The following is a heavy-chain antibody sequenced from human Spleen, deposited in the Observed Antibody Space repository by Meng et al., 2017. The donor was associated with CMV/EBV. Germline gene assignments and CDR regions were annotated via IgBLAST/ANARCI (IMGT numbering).Heavy chain of an antibody. V-gene: IGHV3-23*01. D-gene: IGHD6-13*01. Sequence: GGSLRLSCAASGFTFSMYALSWVRQAPGEGLEWVSVISGSGGITYHADSVKGRFTISRDNSENTLYLQMNSLRAEDTAIYYCAKDILGGAAAGRGFDYWGQGTLVTVSS. CDR1: GFTFSMYA. CDR2: ISGSGGIT. J-gene: IGHJ4*02. CDR3: AKDILGGAAAGRGFDY.